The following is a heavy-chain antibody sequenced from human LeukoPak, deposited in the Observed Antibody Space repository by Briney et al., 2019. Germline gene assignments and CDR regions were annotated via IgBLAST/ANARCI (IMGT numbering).Heavy chain of an antibody. CDR1: GGSISSYY. J-gene: IGHJ4*02. D-gene: IGHD6-13*01. CDR3: ARGYSSSWYYFDY. Sequence: SETLSLTCTVSGGSISSYYWSWIRQPPGKGLEWIGYIYYSGSTNYNPSLKSRGTISVDTSNNQFSLKLTSVTAADTAVYYCARGYSSSWYYFDYWGQGTLVTVTS. CDR2: IYYSGST. V-gene: IGHV4-59*01.